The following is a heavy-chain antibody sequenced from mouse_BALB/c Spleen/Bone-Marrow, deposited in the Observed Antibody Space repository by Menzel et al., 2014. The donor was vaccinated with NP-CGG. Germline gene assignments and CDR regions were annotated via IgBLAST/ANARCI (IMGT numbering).Heavy chain of an antibody. CDR3: ASYDYGYYFDY. CDR1: GFNIKDTY. CDR2: IDPANGNT. V-gene: IGHV14-3*02. D-gene: IGHD2-4*01. J-gene: IGHJ2*01. Sequence: VQLQQSGAELVKPGSSVKLSCTASGFNIKDTYMHWVKQRPEQRLEWIGRIDPANGNTKYDPKFQGKATITADTSSNTAYLQLSSLTSEDTAVYYCASYDYGYYFDYWGQGTPLTVSS.